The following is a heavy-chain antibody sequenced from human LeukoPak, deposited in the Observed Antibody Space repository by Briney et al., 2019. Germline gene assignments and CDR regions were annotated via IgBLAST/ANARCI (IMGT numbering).Heavy chain of an antibody. J-gene: IGHJ6*03. D-gene: IGHD3-3*02. CDR2: VSGSGSST. CDR1: GFTFSSYS. CDR3: AKDGPGISIYYMDG. V-gene: IGHV3-23*01. Sequence: PGGSLRLSCAASGFTFSSYSMNWVRQAPGKGLEWVSAVSGSGSSTYYADSVKGRFTISRDNSKSTLFLQMNSLRAGDAAVYYCAKDGPGISIYYMDGWGKGTTVTVS.